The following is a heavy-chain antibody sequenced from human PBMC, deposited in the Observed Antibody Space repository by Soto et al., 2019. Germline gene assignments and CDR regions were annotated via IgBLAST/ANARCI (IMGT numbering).Heavy chain of an antibody. V-gene: IGHV1-58*01. D-gene: IGHD2-2*01. CDR1: GFTFTSSA. CDR2: IVVGSGNT. CDR3: ARGSTSQSGLIDN. J-gene: IGHJ4*02. Sequence: SVKVSCKASGFTFTSSAVQWVRQARGQRLEWIGWIVVGSGNTNYAQKFQERVTITRDMSTSTAYMELSSLRSEDTAVYYCARGSTSQSGLIDNWGQGTLVTVSS.